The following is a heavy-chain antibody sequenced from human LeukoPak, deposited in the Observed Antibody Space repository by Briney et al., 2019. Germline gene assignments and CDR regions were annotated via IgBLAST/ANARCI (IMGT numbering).Heavy chain of an antibody. V-gene: IGHV1-2*02. CDR1: GYTFTGYY. J-gene: IGHJ3*02. Sequence: ASVKVSCKASGYTFTGYYMHWVRQAPGQGLEWMGWINPNSGGTNYAQKFQGRVTMTRDTSISTAYMELSRLTSDDTAVYYCARQAGGGGNPPNAFEIWGQGTMVTVSS. D-gene: IGHD4-23*01. CDR2: INPNSGGT. CDR3: ARQAGGGGNPPNAFEI.